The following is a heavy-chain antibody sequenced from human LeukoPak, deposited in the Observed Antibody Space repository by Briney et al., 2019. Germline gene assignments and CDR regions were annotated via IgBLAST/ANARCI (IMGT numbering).Heavy chain of an antibody. D-gene: IGHD1-26*01. CDR3: ARGSTAGASLRHDY. CDR2: IKQDGSEE. Sequence: GGSLRLSCAASGFTFSSYWMSWVRQAPGKGLEWVANIKQDGSEENFVDSVKGRFTISRDSAKKSLYLQMNSLRAEDTAVYYCARGSTAGASLRHDYWGQGTLVTVSS. J-gene: IGHJ4*02. V-gene: IGHV3-7*01. CDR1: GFTFSSYW.